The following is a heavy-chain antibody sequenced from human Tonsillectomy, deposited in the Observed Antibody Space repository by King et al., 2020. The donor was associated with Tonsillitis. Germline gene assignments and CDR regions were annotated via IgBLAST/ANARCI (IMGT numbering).Heavy chain of an antibody. D-gene: IGHD2-15*01. CDR3: ARDKVCSGYYCAYGMDV. CDR2: IDYSGST. V-gene: IGHV4-59*01. CDR1: GGSISSYY. J-gene: IGHJ6*02. Sequence: QLQESGPGLVKPSETLSLTCTVSGGSISSYYWSWIRQPPGKGLDGVGYIDYSGSTNYNPSLKSRVTISVDTSKNQFSLKLGSVTAADTAVYYCARDKVCSGYYCAYGMDVWGQGTTVTVSS.